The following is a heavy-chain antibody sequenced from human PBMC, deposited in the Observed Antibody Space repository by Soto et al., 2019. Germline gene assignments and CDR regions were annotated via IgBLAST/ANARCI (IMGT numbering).Heavy chain of an antibody. V-gene: IGHV3-15*07. Sequence: EVQLVESGGGLVKPGGSLRLSCAGFGFPFSNAWINWVRHVPGKGLEWVGRIKSRALGGTTDFAAPVRGRFAITRDDSRNVAYMQMNSLYTEDTAVYYCTTDSYSTMVEVRFDYWGHGTLVTVSS. D-gene: IGHD3-10*01. J-gene: IGHJ4*01. CDR1: GFPFSNAW. CDR2: IKSRALGGTT. CDR3: TTDSYSTMVEVRFDY.